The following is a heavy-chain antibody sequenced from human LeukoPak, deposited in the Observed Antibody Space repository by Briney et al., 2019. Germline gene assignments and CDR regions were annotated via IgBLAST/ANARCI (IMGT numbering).Heavy chain of an antibody. CDR2: IRYDGRNK. D-gene: IGHD3-9*01. CDR3: AKELRYFDWLSPFDY. Sequence: PGGSLTLSCGASGFTFSSYGMQWLRQARGKGAEWVAFIRYDGRNKYYADSVKGRFTISRDNSTNTLYLQMNSLRAEDTAVYYCAKELRYFDWLSPFDYWGQGTLVTVSS. V-gene: IGHV3-30*02. CDR1: GFTFSSYG. J-gene: IGHJ4*02.